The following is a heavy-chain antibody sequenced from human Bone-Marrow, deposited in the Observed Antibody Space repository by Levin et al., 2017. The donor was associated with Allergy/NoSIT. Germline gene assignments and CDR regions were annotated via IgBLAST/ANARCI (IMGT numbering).Heavy chain of an antibody. CDR2: IDPSDSYT. Sequence: ASVKVSCKGSGYTFTNYWINWVRQMPGKGLEWMGRIDPSDSYTNYSPSFQGRVTISADKSISTAYLQWSSLKASDTAMYYCARSGSIAVAGTPVYWGQGTLVTVSS. V-gene: IGHV5-10-1*01. D-gene: IGHD6-19*01. J-gene: IGHJ4*02. CDR3: ARSGSIAVAGTPVY. CDR1: GYTFTNYW.